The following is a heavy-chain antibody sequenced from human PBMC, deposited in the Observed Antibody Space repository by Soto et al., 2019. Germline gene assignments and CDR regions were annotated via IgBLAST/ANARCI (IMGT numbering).Heavy chain of an antibody. Sequence: SETLSLTCAVYGGSFSGYYWTWIRQPPGTGLEWIGEINHSGSTNYNPSLKSRVTISVDTSKNQFSLKLTSVTAADTAVYYCARDIVLVPAAVGWFDPWGQGTLVTVSS. D-gene: IGHD2-2*01. CDR1: GGSFSGYY. CDR3: ARDIVLVPAAVGWFDP. V-gene: IGHV4-34*01. CDR2: INHSGST. J-gene: IGHJ5*02.